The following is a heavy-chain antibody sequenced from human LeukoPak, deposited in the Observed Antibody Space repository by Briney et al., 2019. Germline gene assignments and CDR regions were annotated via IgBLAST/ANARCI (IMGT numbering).Heavy chain of an antibody. J-gene: IGHJ4*02. V-gene: IGHV4-59*12. Sequence: SETLSLTCTVSGASISSDYWNWIRQPPGKGLEWIGYIYYSGSTYYNPSLKSRVTISVDTSKNQFSLKLSSVTAADTAVYYCAREDSSRGWYYFDYWGQGTLVTVSS. CDR1: GASISSDY. CDR3: AREDSSRGWYYFDY. CDR2: IYYSGST. D-gene: IGHD6-19*01.